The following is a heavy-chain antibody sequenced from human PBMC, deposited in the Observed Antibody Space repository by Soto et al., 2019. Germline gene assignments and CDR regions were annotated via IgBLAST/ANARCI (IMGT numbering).Heavy chain of an antibody. J-gene: IGHJ4*02. V-gene: IGHV3-30-3*01. Sequence: LRLSCTASGFIFSDYAMHWVRQAPGKGLEWVTLVSNDGTNKYYADSVKGRISISRDNSKNTLYLQMNSLRPEDTAVYYCAAAFLAAEIDYWGQGTLVTVSS. CDR2: VSNDGTNK. D-gene: IGHD3-3*01. CDR3: AAAFLAAEIDY. CDR1: GFIFSDYA.